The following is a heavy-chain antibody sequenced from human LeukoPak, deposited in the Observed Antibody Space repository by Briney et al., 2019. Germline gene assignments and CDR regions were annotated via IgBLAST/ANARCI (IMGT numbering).Heavy chain of an antibody. Sequence: ASVKVSCKASGYTFTSYDINLVRQATGQGLEWMGWMNPNSGNTGYAQKFQGRVTMTRNTSISTAYILLSSLRSEDPALYYCVRTKPKTNNWFDPWGQGTLVTVSS. CDR2: MNPNSGNT. J-gene: IGHJ5*02. D-gene: IGHD1/OR15-1a*01. CDR3: VRTKPKTNNWFDP. V-gene: IGHV1-8*01. CDR1: GYTFTSYD.